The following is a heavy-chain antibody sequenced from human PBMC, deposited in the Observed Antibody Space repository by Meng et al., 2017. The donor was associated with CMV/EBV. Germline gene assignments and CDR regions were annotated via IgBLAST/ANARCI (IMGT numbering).Heavy chain of an antibody. CDR1: GYTFNGYY. V-gene: IGHV1-2*04. D-gene: IGHD6-6*01. CDR3: ARAQDSSSSGDFDY. CDR2: INPNRGGT. J-gene: IGHJ4*02. Sequence: NASGYTFNGYYMHWVRQAPGQGLEWMGWINPNRGGTNYAQKFQGWVTMTRDTSISTAYMELSRLRSDDTAVYYCARAQDSSSSGDFDYWGQGTLVTVSS.